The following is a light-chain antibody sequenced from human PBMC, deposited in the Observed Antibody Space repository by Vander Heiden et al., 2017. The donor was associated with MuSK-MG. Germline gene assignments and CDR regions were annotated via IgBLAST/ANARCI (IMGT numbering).Light chain of an antibody. CDR1: QGVSSA. CDR3: LQINSYGQT. J-gene: IGKJ2*01. V-gene: IGKV1-13*02. Sequence: QLTQSPSSLSASVGDRVTITCRVSQGVSSALAWYRHKPGQVPKLLIYDASSLESGVPSRFRARAAGTDFTLTISSLQPEDFATYYCLQINSYGQTFGPWTKLEIK. CDR2: DAS.